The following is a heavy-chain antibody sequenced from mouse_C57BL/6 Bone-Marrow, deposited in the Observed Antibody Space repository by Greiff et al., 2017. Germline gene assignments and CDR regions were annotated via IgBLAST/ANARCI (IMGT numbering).Heavy chain of an antibody. J-gene: IGHJ2*01. D-gene: IGHD3-3*01. CDR2: ISSGGSYT. CDR3: ARGGTAHY. V-gene: IGHV5-6*01. Sequence: VQLKESGGDLVKPGGSLKLSCAASGFTFSSYGMSWVRQTPDKRLEWVATISSGGSYTYYPDSVKGRVTISRDNAKNTLYLQMSSLKSEDTAMYYCARGGTAHYWGQGTTLTVSS. CDR1: GFTFSSYG.